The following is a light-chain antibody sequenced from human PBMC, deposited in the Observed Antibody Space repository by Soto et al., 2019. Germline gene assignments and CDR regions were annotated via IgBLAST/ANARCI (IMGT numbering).Light chain of an antibody. Sequence: NFMLTQPHSVSESPGKTVTISCTGSSGSIATNYVQWYQQRPGSAPTTVIYEDDHRPSGVPDRFSGSIDSSSNAASLTISGLKTEDEADYYWQSYDTSKHVVFGGGTKLTVL. CDR3: QSYDTSKHVV. J-gene: IGLJ2*01. CDR1: SGSIATNY. V-gene: IGLV6-57*02. CDR2: EDD.